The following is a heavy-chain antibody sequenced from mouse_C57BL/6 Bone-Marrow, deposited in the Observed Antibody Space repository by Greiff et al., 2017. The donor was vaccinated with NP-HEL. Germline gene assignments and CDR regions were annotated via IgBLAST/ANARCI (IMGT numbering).Heavy chain of an antibody. Sequence: VQLKESGGGLVQPGGSLKLSCAASGFTFSDYYMYWVRQTPEKRLEWVAYISNGGGSTYYPDTVKGRFPISRDNAKNTLYLQMSRLKSEDTAMYYCARHEEDYDLDYWGQGTSVTVAS. V-gene: IGHV5-12*01. CDR1: GFTFSDYY. CDR2: ISNGGGST. D-gene: IGHD2-4*01. CDR3: ARHEEDYDLDY. J-gene: IGHJ4*01.